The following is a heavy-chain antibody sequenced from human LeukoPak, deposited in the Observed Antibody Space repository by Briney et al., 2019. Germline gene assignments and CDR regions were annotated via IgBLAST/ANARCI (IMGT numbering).Heavy chain of an antibody. J-gene: IGHJ6*03. Sequence: GASVKVSCKASGGTFSSYAISWVRQAPGQGLEWMGGIIPIFGTANYAQKFQGRVTITADESTSTAYMELSSLRSEDTAVSYCASRYCSSTSCYRRDYYYYYMDVWGKGTTVTISS. D-gene: IGHD2-2*01. CDR1: GGTFSSYA. CDR2: IIPIFGTA. CDR3: ASRYCSSTSCYRRDYYYYYMDV. V-gene: IGHV1-69*13.